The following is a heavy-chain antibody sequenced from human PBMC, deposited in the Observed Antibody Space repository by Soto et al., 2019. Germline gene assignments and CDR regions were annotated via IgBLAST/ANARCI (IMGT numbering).Heavy chain of an antibody. J-gene: IGHJ4*02. CDR1: GGSISGSNYY. CDR2: IYYSGST. V-gene: IGHV4-39*01. CDR3: ARLFPGSYYDILTASEK. D-gene: IGHD3-9*01. Sequence: ASETLSLTCTVSGGSISGSNYYWGWIRKPPGKGLEWIGNIYYSGSTYYNPSLKSRVTISVDTSKNQFSLKLSSVTAADTAVYFCARLFPGSYYDILTASEKWGLGTLVTVSS.